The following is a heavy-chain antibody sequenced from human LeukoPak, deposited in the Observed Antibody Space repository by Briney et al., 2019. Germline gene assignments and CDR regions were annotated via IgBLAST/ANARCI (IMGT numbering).Heavy chain of an antibody. J-gene: IGHJ4*02. CDR2: ISYDGSNK. CDR1: GFTFSSYA. D-gene: IGHD1-26*01. CDR3: ARGVAKYSGSPPDY. Sequence: GGSLRLSCAASGFTFSSYAMHWVRQAPGKGLEWVAVISYDGSNKYYADSVKGRFTISRDNSKNTLYLQMNSLRAEDTAVYYCARGVAKYSGSPPDYWGQGTLVTVSS. V-gene: IGHV3-30*04.